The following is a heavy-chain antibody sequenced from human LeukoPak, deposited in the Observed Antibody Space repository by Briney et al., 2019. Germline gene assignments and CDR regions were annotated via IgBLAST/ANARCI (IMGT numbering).Heavy chain of an antibody. D-gene: IGHD5-18*01. CDR2: INMVGRST. CDR1: GFTFSSYW. V-gene: IGHV3-74*01. CDR3: VRVGNGYNHGFCGY. Sequence: PGGSLRLSCAASGFTFSSYWMHWVRQAPGKGLIWVSRINMVGRSTDYADSVKGRFTISRANARNTVHLQMNSLRAEDTAVYYRVRVGNGYNHGFCGYWGQGTLVTVSS. J-gene: IGHJ4*02.